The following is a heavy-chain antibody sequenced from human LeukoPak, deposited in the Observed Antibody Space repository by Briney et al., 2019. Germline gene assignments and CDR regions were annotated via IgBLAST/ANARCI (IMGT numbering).Heavy chain of an antibody. D-gene: IGHD3-22*01. CDR2: IYSRGST. CDR1: GFTVSSNY. CDR3: ARDPPRLSDYYDSSGSDDY. V-gene: IGHV3-53*01. J-gene: IGHJ4*02. Sequence: PGGSLRLSCAASGFTVSSNYMSWVRQAPGKGLEWVSVIYSRGSTYYADSVKGRFTISRDNSKNTLYLQMNSLRAEDTAVYYCARDPPRLSDYYDSSGSDDYWGQGTLVTVSS.